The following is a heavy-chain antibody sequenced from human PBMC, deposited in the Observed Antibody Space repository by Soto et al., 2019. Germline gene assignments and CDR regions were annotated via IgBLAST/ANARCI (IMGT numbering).Heavy chain of an antibody. J-gene: IGHJ4*02. CDR2: INPNGGST. CDR1: GYTFPHYY. CDR3: ATTVNSAMAFDY. D-gene: IGHD5-18*01. Sequence: QVQLVQSGAEVKKPVASVKVSCKASGYTFPHYYIHWVRQAPGQGLEWMGIINPNGGSTTYAQKFRAGFTKTRDTSPGIVYMELCSLRSEDSAVYYCATTVNSAMAFDYWAQGTLVTVSS. V-gene: IGHV1-46*01.